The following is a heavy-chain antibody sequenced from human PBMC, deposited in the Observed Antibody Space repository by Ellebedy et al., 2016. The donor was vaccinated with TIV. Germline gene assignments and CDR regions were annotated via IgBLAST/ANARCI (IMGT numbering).Heavy chain of an antibody. Sequence: ASVKVSCKASGYTFTSYGISWVRQAPGQGLEWMGWISAYNGNTNYAQKFQGRVTMTTDTSTSTASMELRSLRSDDTAVYYCARTRGHYGMDVWGQGTTVTVSS. V-gene: IGHV1-18*04. J-gene: IGHJ6*02. CDR1: GYTFTSYG. CDR3: ARTRGHYGMDV. CDR2: ISAYNGNT.